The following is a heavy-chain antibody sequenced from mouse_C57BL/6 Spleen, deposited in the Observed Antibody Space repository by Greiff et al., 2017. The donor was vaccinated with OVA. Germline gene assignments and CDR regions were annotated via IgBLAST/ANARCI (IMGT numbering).Heavy chain of an antibody. V-gene: IGHV5-17*01. CDR1: GFTFSDYG. D-gene: IGHD1-1*01. J-gene: IGHJ4*01. CDR3: ARGGAVVVHYAMDY. Sequence: EVHLVESGGGLVKPGGSLKLSCAASGFTFSDYGMHWVRQAPEKGLEWVAYISSGSSTIYYADTVKGRFTISRDNAKNTLFLQMTSLRSEDTAMYYCARGGAVVVHYAMDYWGQGTSVTVSS. CDR2: ISSGSSTI.